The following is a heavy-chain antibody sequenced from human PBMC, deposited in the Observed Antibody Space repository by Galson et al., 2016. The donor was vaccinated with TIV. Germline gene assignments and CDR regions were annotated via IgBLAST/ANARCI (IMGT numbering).Heavy chain of an antibody. CDR1: GDTIRRYA. J-gene: IGHJ4*02. Sequence: SVKVSCKASGDTIRRYAISWVRQAPGQGLEWMGEFVPISGTANYAQSFQGRATITTDDSATTAYMELSSLTLEDTAVYYCARLPGRDGYTFPWGQGTLVTVSS. V-gene: IGHV1-69*05. CDR2: FVPISGTA. D-gene: IGHD5-18*01. CDR3: ARLPGRDGYTFP.